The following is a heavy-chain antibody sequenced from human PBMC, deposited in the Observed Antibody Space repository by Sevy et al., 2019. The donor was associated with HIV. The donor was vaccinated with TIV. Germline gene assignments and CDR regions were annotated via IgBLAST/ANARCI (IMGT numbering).Heavy chain of an antibody. CDR2: ISGSGVST. CDR3: AKDRDSSSWYGGDDFDC. J-gene: IGHJ4*02. D-gene: IGHD6-13*01. CDR1: GFIFSNYA. Sequence: GGSLRLSCAASGFIFSNYAMSWVRQAPGKGLEWVSAISGSGVSTYYADSVKGRFTISRDNSKNTLYLQMNSLRAEDTAIYYCAKDRDSSSWYGGDDFDCWGQGSLVTVSS. V-gene: IGHV3-23*01.